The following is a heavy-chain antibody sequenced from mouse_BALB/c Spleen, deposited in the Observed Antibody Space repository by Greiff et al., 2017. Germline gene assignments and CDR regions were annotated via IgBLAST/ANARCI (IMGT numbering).Heavy chain of an antibody. CDR2: ISNGGGST. CDR3: ARHDYDYWFAD. V-gene: IGHV5-12-2*01. Sequence: EVQGVESGGGLVQPGGSLKLSCAASGFTFSSYTMSWVRQTPEKRLEWVAYISNGGGSTYYPDTVKGRFTISRDNAKNTLYLQMSSLKSEDTAMYYCARHDYDYWFADWGQGTRVTVAA. J-gene: IGHJ3*01. CDR1: GFTFSSYT. D-gene: IGHD2-4*01.